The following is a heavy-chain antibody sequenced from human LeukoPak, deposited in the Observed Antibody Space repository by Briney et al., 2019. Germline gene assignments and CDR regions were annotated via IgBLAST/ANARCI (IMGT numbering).Heavy chain of an antibody. D-gene: IGHD2-8*01. Sequence: GGPLRLSCTASGFRFSDFGMNWVRQAPGKGLEWVSAISGSGGSTYYADSVKGRFTISRDNSKNTLYLQINSLRAEDTAVYYCAKTVTPWCYFDYWGQGTLVTVSS. CDR2: ISGSGGST. V-gene: IGHV3-23*01. CDR3: AKTVTPWCYFDY. CDR1: GFRFSDFG. J-gene: IGHJ4*02.